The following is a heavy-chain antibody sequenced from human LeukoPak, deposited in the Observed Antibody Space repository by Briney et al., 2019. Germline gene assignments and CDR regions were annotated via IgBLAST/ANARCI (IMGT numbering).Heavy chain of an antibody. Sequence: SETLSLTCTVSGGSISSSSYYWGWIRQPPGKGLEWIGSIYYSGSTYYNPSLKSRVTISVDTSKNQFSLKLSSVTAADTAVYYCARRGYSYGYLSDYWGQGTLVTLSS. CDR1: GGSISSSSYY. J-gene: IGHJ4*02. D-gene: IGHD5-18*01. CDR2: IYYSGST. CDR3: ARRGYSYGYLSDY. V-gene: IGHV4-39*01.